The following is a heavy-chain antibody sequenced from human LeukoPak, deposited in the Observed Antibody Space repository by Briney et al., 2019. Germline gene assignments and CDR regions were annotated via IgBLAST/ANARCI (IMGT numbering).Heavy chain of an antibody. V-gene: IGHV3-30*18. J-gene: IGHJ4*02. Sequence: PGRSLRLSCAASGFTLSNYGMHWVRQAPGKGLEWVAVISYNENTENYADSVKGRFTISRDNPKNKLYLQLNSLRPEDTAVYYCAKMGPVVIQTAHFDSWGQGTLVTVSS. CDR3: AKMGPVVIQTAHFDS. CDR1: GFTLSNYG. D-gene: IGHD2-2*01. CDR2: ISYNENTE.